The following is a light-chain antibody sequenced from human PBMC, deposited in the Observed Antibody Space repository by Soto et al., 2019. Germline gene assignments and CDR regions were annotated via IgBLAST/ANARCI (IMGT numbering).Light chain of an antibody. CDR3: CSYAGSYTVV. V-gene: IGLV2-11*01. CDR1: SSDVGVYNY. J-gene: IGLJ1*01. Sequence: QSALTQPRSVSGSPGQSVTISCTGTSSDVGVYNYVSWYQQYPGKAPKIMIYDVSKRPSGVPDRFSGSKSDNTASLTISGLQAEDEADYYCCSYAGSYTVVFGTGTKVTVL. CDR2: DVS.